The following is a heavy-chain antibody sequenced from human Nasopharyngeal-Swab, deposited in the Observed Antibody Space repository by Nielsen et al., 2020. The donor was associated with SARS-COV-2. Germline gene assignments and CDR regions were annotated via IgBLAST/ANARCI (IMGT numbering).Heavy chain of an antibody. J-gene: IGHJ6*03. V-gene: IGHV4-61*08. Sequence: SQTLSLTCAVSGGSISSGGYSWSWIRQPPGKGLEWIGYIYYSGSTNYNPSLKSRVTISVDTSKNQFSLKLSSVTAADTAVYYCARLGGGGYYYYYYYMDVWGKGTTVTVSS. CDR2: IYYSGST. D-gene: IGHD3-16*01. CDR3: ARLGGGGYYYYYYYMDV. CDR1: GGSISSGGYS.